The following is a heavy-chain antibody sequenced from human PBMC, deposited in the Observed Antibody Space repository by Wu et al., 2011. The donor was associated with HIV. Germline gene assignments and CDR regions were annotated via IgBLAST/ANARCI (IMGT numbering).Heavy chain of an antibody. CDR1: GGTLKNFA. Sequence: QVQLVQSGAEVKKPGSSVKVSCKASGGTLKNFAISWVRQAPGQGLEWLGWISAHNGNTNYAQKLQGRVTMTTDTSTSTVYMEMRSLRSDDTAVYYCARGSGYSSNWYVYWGQGTLVTVSS. J-gene: IGHJ4*02. CDR3: ARGSGYSSNWYVY. D-gene: IGHD2-2*01. V-gene: IGHV1-18*01. CDR2: ISAHNGNT.